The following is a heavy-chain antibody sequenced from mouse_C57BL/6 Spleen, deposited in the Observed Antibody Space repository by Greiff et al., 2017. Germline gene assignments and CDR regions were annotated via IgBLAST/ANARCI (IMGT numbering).Heavy chain of an antibody. D-gene: IGHD1-1*01. CDR2: LWGDGST. CDR3: AKEGILRSDWYFDV. Sequence: QVQLKQSGPGLVAPSQSLSITCTVSGFSLTSYGVSWVRQPPGKGLEWLGVLWGDGSTNYHSALISRLSISKDNSKSQVFLKLNSLQTDDTATYYCAKEGILRSDWYFDVWGTGTTVTVSS. V-gene: IGHV2-3*01. J-gene: IGHJ1*03. CDR1: GFSLTSYG.